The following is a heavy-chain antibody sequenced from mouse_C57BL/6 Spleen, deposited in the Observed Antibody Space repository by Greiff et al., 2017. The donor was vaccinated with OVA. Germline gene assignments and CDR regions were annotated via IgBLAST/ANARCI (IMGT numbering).Heavy chain of an antibody. CDR2: ISSGGDYI. D-gene: IGHD2-4*01. Sequence: EVQRVESGEGLVKPGGSLKLSCAASGFTFSSYAMSWVRQTPEKRLEWVAYISSGGDYIYYADTGKGRFTISRDNARNTLYLQMSSLKSEDTAMYYCTRDYYDYGGFAYWGQGTLVTVSA. CDR1: GFTFSSYA. J-gene: IGHJ3*01. CDR3: TRDYYDYGGFAY. V-gene: IGHV5-9-1*02.